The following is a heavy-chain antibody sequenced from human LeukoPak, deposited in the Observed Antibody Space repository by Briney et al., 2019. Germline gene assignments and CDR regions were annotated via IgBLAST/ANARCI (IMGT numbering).Heavy chain of an antibody. Sequence: SGGSLRLSCAASGFTFSSCAMSWVRQTPEKGLEWVSAITGDGRGTNHADSVKGRFTIFRDNSKNTLFLQMNSLRADDTAVYYCAKETSSGNFVTIDCWGQGALVTVSS. V-gene: IGHV3-23*01. D-gene: IGHD1-26*01. CDR1: GFTFSSCA. J-gene: IGHJ4*02. CDR3: AKETSSGNFVTIDC. CDR2: ITGDGRGT.